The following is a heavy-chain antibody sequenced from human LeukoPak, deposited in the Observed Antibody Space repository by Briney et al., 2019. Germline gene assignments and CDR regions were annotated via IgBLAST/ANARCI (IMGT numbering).Heavy chain of an antibody. CDR2: IYTSGST. CDR1: GGSISSYY. D-gene: IGHD2/OR15-2a*01. Sequence: PSETLSLTCTVSGGSISSYYWSWIRQPAGKGLEWIGRIYTSGSTNYNPSLKSRVTMSIETPKNQFSLELTSVTAADTAVYYCARAPTAYCLSTNCQPYFDYWGQGILVTVSS. CDR3: ARAPTAYCLSTNCQPYFDY. J-gene: IGHJ4*02. V-gene: IGHV4-4*07.